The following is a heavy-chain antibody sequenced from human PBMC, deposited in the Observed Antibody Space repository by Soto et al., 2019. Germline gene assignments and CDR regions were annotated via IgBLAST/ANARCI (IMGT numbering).Heavy chain of an antibody. J-gene: IGHJ3*02. CDR2: IHFRGRT. CDR1: GGSVSSGSYY. CDR3: ARGPATRSGAFDI. V-gene: IGHV4-61*01. Sequence: SETLSLTCTVSGGSVSSGSYYWTWIRQPPGKRMECIGYIHFRGRTNYKHSLETRVTISPDTSRKQFSLKLNSVTAADTAVYYCARGPATRSGAFDIWGQGTMVT. D-gene: IGHD6-25*01.